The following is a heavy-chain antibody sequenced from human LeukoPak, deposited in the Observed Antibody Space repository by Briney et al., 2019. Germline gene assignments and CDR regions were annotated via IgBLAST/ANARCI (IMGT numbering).Heavy chain of an antibody. CDR1: GFTVSSNY. J-gene: IGHJ3*02. CDR2: ISSSGSTI. D-gene: IGHD3-22*01. Sequence: PGGSLRLSCAASGFTVSSNYMSWVRQAPGKGLEWVSYISSSGSTIYYADSVKGRFTISRDNAKNSLYLQMNSLSAEDTAVYYCARYYYGSSGLGDAFDIWGQGTMVTVSS. V-gene: IGHV3-11*04. CDR3: ARYYYGSSGLGDAFDI.